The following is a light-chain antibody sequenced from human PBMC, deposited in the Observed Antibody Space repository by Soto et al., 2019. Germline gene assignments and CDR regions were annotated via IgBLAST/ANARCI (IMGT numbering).Light chain of an antibody. V-gene: IGKV3D-15*01. Sequence: EIVMTQSPATLFVSPGERVTLSCRASQSVGSTLAWYHQKPGQAPRLLIYSTSTRATGIPARFSGSGSGTEFTLTINSLQSEDFAVYYCQQYNNWVTFGGGTKVEIQ. CDR3: QQYNNWVT. J-gene: IGKJ4*01. CDR2: STS. CDR1: QSVGST.